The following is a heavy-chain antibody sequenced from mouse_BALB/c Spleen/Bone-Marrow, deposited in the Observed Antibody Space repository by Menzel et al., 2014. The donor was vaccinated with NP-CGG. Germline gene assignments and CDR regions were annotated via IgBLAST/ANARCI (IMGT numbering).Heavy chain of an antibody. CDR3: ARSPQRDYAMDY. Sequence: EVVLVESGGGLVKPGGSLKLSCAASGFTFSSYAMSWVRQSPEKRLEWVAEISSGGSYTYYPDTVTGRFTISRDNAKNTLYLEMSSLRSEDTAMYHCARSPQRDYAMDYWGQGTSVRVSS. CDR1: GFTFSSYA. J-gene: IGHJ4*01. V-gene: IGHV5-9-4*01. D-gene: IGHD3-2*02. CDR2: ISSGGSYT.